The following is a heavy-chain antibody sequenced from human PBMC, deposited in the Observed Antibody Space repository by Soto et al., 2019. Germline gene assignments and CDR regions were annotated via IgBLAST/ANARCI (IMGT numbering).Heavy chain of an antibody. CDR2: INHSGST. CDR1: GGSFSGYY. J-gene: IGHJ4*02. CDR3: ARGTDDYGDYCIDY. D-gene: IGHD4-17*01. V-gene: IGHV4-34*01. Sequence: QVQLQQWDAGLLKPSETLSLTCAVYGGSFSGYYWSWIRQPPGKGLEWIGEINHSGSTNYNPSLKSRVTISVDTSKNQFSLKLSSVTAADTAVYYCARGTDDYGDYCIDYWGQGTLVTVSS.